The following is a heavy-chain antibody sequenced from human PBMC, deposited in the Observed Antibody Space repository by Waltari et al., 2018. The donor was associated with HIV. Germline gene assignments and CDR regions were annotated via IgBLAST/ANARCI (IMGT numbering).Heavy chain of an antibody. CDR1: GFTFSSYS. V-gene: IGHV3-48*02. D-gene: IGHD2-21*02. J-gene: IGHJ4*02. CDR2: ISSSSSTI. CDR3: ASGDCGGDCYPFDY. Sequence: EVQLVESGGGLVQPGGSLRLSCAASGFTFSSYSMNWVRQAPGKGLEWVSYISSSSSTICDADSVKGRFTISRDNAKNSLYLQMNSLRDEDTAVYYCASGDCGGDCYPFDYWGQGTLVTVSS.